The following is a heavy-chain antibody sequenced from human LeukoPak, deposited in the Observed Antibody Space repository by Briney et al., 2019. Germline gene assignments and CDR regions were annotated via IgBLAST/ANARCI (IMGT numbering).Heavy chain of an antibody. J-gene: IGHJ6*02. CDR1: GYTFTSYG. Sequence: ASVKVSCKASGYTFTSYGISWVRQAPGQGLEWMGWISAYNGNTNYAQKLQGRVTMTTDTSTSTAYMELRSLRSDDTAVYYCARGVWTTFLSYYYYGMDVWGQGTTVTVSS. D-gene: IGHD2/OR15-2a*01. CDR3: ARGVWTTFLSYYYYGMDV. V-gene: IGHV1-18*01. CDR2: ISAYNGNT.